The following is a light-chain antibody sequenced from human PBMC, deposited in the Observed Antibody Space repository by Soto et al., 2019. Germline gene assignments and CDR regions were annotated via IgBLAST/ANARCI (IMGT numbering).Light chain of an antibody. CDR1: QSVSSSY. CDR2: GSS. CDR3: QQYGDSSWT. J-gene: IGKJ1*01. Sequence: EIVLTQSPGTLSSSPGERATLSCRASQSVSSSYLAWYQHRPGQAPRLLIYGSSRRATGIPDRFGGSGSGTDFTLTISRLEPEDLAVYYCQQYGDSSWTFGQGTQVEIK. V-gene: IGKV3-20*01.